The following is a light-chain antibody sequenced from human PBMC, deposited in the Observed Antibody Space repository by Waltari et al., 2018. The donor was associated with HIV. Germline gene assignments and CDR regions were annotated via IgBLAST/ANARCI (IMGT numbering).Light chain of an antibody. V-gene: IGLV3-10*01. Sequence: SYELTQPPSVSVSPGQTARITCSGDTLPKKYAHWYQQKSGQAPGLVIYEDIKRPSGIPDRFSGSSSGTVAILTISGAQVEDEADYYCYSTESSGTHRVFGGGTKLTVL. CDR3: YSTESSGTHRV. CDR1: TLPKKY. J-gene: IGLJ3*02. CDR2: EDI.